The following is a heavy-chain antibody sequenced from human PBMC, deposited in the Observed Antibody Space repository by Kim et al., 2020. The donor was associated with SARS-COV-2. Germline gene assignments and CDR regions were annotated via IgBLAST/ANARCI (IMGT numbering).Heavy chain of an antibody. Sequence: ASVKVSCKASGYTFTGYYMHWVRQAPGQGLEWMGWINPNSGGTNYAQKFQGWVTITRDTSISTAYMELSRLRSDDTAVYYCAREWCLPPNIYTVTTGRHRYYYCGMDVWGQGTTVTVSS. CDR3: AREWCLPPNIYTVTTGRHRYYYCGMDV. J-gene: IGHJ6*02. CDR1: GYTFTGYY. V-gene: IGHV1-2*04. CDR2: INPNSGGT. D-gene: IGHD4-17*01.